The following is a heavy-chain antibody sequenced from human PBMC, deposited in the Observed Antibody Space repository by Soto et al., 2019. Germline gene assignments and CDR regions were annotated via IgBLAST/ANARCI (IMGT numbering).Heavy chain of an antibody. Sequence: QVQLVQSGAEVKKPGASVKVSCKASGYTFTSYGISWVRQAPGQGLEWMGWSSAYNGNTNYAQKLQGRVTMTTDTSTSTAYMELRSLRSDDTAVYYCARDWLSDSSGYYYYYGMDVWGQGTTVTVSS. J-gene: IGHJ6*02. CDR3: ARDWLSDSSGYYYYYGMDV. CDR1: GYTFTSYG. D-gene: IGHD3-22*01. CDR2: SSAYNGNT. V-gene: IGHV1-18*04.